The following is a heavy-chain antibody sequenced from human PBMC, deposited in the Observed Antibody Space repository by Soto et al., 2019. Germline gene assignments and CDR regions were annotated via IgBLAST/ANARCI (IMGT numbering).Heavy chain of an antibody. Sequence: QITLKESGPMLVNPTQTLTLTCSFSGFSLRATGMGVGWIRQPPGKALECLAVIYWDDNNRYSPSLQSRVTVTEDTSKSQVVLTMTNMDPADTATYYCAHTRNGYYEDFDYWGQGILVTVSS. CDR2: IYWDDNN. CDR1: GFSLRATGMG. V-gene: IGHV2-5*02. D-gene: IGHD3-22*01. CDR3: AHTRNGYYEDFDY. J-gene: IGHJ4*02.